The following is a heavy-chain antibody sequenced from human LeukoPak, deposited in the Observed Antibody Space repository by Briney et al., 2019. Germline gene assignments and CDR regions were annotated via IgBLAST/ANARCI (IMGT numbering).Heavy chain of an antibody. V-gene: IGHV3-23*01. Sequence: GGSLRLSCAASGFTFSSYAMSWVRQAPGKGLEWVSAISGSGGSTYYADSVKGRFTISRDNSKNTLYLQMNSLRAEDTAVYYCAKDSTAYYDFWSGYPPVGYFDYWGQGTLVTVSS. J-gene: IGHJ4*02. CDR1: GFTFSSYA. D-gene: IGHD3-3*01. CDR3: AKDSTAYYDFWSGYPPVGYFDY. CDR2: ISGSGGST.